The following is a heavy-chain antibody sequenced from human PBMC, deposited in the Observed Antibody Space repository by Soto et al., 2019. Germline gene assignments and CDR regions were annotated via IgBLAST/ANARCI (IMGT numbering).Heavy chain of an antibody. Sequence: GASVKVSCKVSGYTLTELSMHWVRQAPGKGLEWMGGFDPEDGETIYAQKFRGRVTMTEDTSTDTAYMELSSLRSEDTAVYYCATIGGILWGPSNWFGPWGQGTLVTVSS. CDR2: FDPEDGET. D-gene: IGHD2-21*01. V-gene: IGHV1-24*01. CDR1: GYTLTELS. J-gene: IGHJ5*02. CDR3: ATIGGILWGPSNWFGP.